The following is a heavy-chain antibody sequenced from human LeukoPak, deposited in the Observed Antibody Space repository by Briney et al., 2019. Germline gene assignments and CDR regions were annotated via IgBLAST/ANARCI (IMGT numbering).Heavy chain of an antibody. CDR2: IYYSGST. Sequence: SETLSLTCTVSGGSISSYYWSWIRQPPEKGLEWIGYIYYSGSTNYNPSLKSRVTISVDTSKNQFSLKLSSVTAADTAVYYCARDHMVRQPLWGQGTLVTVSS. V-gene: IGHV4-59*12. J-gene: IGHJ4*02. D-gene: IGHD3-10*01. CDR3: ARDHMVRQPL. CDR1: GGSISSYY.